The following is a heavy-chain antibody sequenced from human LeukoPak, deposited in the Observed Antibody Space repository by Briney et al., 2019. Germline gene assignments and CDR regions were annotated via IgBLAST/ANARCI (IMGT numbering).Heavy chain of an antibody. Sequence: GGSLRLSCAASGFTFRNYAVMWVRQSPGQGLEWVSAILSGGATKYADSVKGRFTISRDNSKSMLYLQMNSLRAEDTAVYYCAKDLGSGWYDYYYGMDVWGQGTTVTVSS. CDR2: ILSGGAT. D-gene: IGHD6-19*01. J-gene: IGHJ6*02. CDR3: AKDLGSGWYDYYYGMDV. CDR1: GFTFRNYA. V-gene: IGHV3-23*01.